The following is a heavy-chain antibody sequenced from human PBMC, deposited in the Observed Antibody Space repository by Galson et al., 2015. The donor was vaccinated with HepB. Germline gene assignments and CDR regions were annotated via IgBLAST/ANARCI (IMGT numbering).Heavy chain of an antibody. V-gene: IGHV3-30*04. CDR1: GFTFSGYA. Sequence: SLRLSCAASGFTFSGYAMHWVRQAPGKGLEWVAVISNDGSNRYYADSAKGRFTISRGNSKNTLYMQMNSLRAEDTAVYYCASHIYWGQGTLVTVSS. CDR3: ASHIY. CDR2: ISNDGSNR. J-gene: IGHJ4*02.